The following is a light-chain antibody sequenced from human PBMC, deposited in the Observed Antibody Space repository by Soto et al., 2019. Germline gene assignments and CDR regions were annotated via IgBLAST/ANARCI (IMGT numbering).Light chain of an antibody. CDR2: GAS. V-gene: IGKV3-15*01. CDR3: QQYNNWPPYS. Sequence: EIVMTQSPATLSVSPGERATLSCRASQSVSSNLAWYQQKPGQAPRLLIYGASTRATGIPARFSGSGSGTELTRPISSLQSEELAVWYCQQYNNWPPYSFGRGTKLAIK. J-gene: IGKJ2*03. CDR1: QSVSSN.